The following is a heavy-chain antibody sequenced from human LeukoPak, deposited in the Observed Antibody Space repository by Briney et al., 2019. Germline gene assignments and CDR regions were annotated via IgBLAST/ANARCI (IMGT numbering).Heavy chain of an antibody. Sequence: PSETLSLTCTVSGGSISSYYWSWIRQPPGKGLEWIGYIYYSGSTNYNPSLKSRVTISVDTSKNQFSLKLSSVTAADTAVYYCARDAATVGFDPWGQGTLVTVSS. J-gene: IGHJ5*02. CDR2: IYYSGST. CDR1: GGSISSYY. D-gene: IGHD4-11*01. V-gene: IGHV4-59*01. CDR3: ARDAATVGFDP.